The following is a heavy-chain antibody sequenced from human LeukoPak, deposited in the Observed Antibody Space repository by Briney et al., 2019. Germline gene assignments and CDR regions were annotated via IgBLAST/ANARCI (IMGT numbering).Heavy chain of an antibody. D-gene: IGHD2-8*01. V-gene: IGHV4-59*01. J-gene: IGHJ6*03. Sequence: PSETLSLTCTVSGGSISSYYWSWIRQPPGKGLEWIGYIYYSGSTNYNPSLKSRVTISVDTSKNQFSLKLSSVTAADTAVYYCARGYCTNGVCYSHYYYMDVWGKGTTVTVSS. CDR1: GGSISSYY. CDR2: IYYSGST. CDR3: ARGYCTNGVCYSHYYYMDV.